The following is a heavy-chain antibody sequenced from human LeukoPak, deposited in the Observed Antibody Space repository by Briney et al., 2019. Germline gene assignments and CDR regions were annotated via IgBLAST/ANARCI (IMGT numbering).Heavy chain of an antibody. J-gene: IGHJ4*02. CDR2: IFPGDSET. Sequence: GESLKISCKDSGSNFVDYWIGWVRQVPGRGLEWMAVIFPGDSETTYSPSLQGQVSISVDTSTNTAYLERSSLKASDTAIYYYARQDLGDYGRNYFQSGGQGTLVIVSS. V-gene: IGHV5-51*01. CDR3: ARQDLGDYGRNYFQS. D-gene: IGHD4-17*01. CDR1: GSNFVDYW.